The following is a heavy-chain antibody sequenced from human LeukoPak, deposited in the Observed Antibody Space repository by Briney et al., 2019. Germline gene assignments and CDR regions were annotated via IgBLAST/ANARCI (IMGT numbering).Heavy chain of an antibody. Sequence: ASVKVPCKASGYTFTSYDINWVRQATGQGLEWLGWMNPNSGNTEYAQKFQGRLTMTRNPAISTAYLELNSLRSEDTAVYYCARGGGMSNWFDPWGQGTRVTVSS. D-gene: IGHD6-13*01. J-gene: IGHJ5*02. CDR3: ARGGGMSNWFDP. CDR2: MNPNSGNT. CDR1: GYTFTSYD. V-gene: IGHV1-8*02.